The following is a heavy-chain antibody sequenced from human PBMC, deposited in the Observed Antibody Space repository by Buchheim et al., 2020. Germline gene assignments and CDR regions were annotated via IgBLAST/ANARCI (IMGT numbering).Heavy chain of an antibody. J-gene: IGHJ6*02. D-gene: IGHD3-3*01. Sequence: QVQLVESGGGVVQPGRSLRLSCAASGFTFSSYGMHWVRQAPGKGLEWVAVIWYDGSNKYYADSVKGRFTISRDNSKNTLYLQMNSLRAEDTDVYYCARDNGLEWLIYGMDVWGQGTT. CDR2: IWYDGSNK. CDR3: ARDNGLEWLIYGMDV. V-gene: IGHV3-33*01. CDR1: GFTFSSYG.